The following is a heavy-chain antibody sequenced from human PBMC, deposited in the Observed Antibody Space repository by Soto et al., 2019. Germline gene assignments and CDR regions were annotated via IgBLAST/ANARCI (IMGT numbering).Heavy chain of an antibody. Sequence: GGSLRLSCAASGFTFSSYAMSWVRQAPGKGLEWVSAISGSGGSTYYADSVKGRFTISRDNSKNTLYLQMNSLRAEDTAIYYCAKAHMIVVVPIDYRGQRPLASVSS. D-gene: IGHD3-22*01. CDR1: GFTFSSYA. J-gene: IGHJ4*02. CDR2: ISGSGGST. V-gene: IGHV3-23*01. CDR3: AKAHMIVVVPIDY.